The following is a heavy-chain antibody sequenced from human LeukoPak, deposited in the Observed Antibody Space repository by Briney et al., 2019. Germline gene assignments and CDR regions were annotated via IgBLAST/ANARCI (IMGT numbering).Heavy chain of an antibody. D-gene: IGHD2-21*02. CDR2: ISYDGSDK. CDR3: AKDLCGGDCYCIVSDY. J-gene: IGHJ4*02. Sequence: GGSLRLSCAASGFTFSSYGMHWVRQAPGKGLEWVAVISYDGSDKYYADSVKGRFTISRDNSKNTLYLQMNSLRAEDTAVYYCAKDLCGGDCYCIVSDYGGQGTVVTV. CDR1: GFTFSSYG. V-gene: IGHV3-30*18.